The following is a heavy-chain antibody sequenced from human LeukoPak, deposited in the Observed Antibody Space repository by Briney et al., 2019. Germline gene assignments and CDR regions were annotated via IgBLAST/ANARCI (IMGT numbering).Heavy chain of an antibody. CDR2: IKQDGSEK. V-gene: IGHV3-7*01. D-gene: IGHD2-15*01. CDR1: GFTFSSYW. J-gene: IGHJ4*02. Sequence: AGGSLRLSCAASGFTFSSYWMSWVRQAPGKGLEWVANIKQDGSEKYYVDSVKGRFTISRDNAKNSLYLQMNSLRAEDTAVYYCARGRAFCSGGSCYRTRYYFDYWGQGTLVTVSS. CDR3: ARGRAFCSGGSCYRTRYYFDY.